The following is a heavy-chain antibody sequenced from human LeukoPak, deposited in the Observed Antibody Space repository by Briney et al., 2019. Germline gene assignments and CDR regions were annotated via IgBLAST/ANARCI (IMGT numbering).Heavy chain of an antibody. V-gene: IGHV3-11*01. CDR3: ANGLAASGDFLLRDYYYFMDV. CDR2: ISRGGNSI. CDR1: VFTFSDYY. J-gene: IGHJ6*03. Sequence: GGSLRLSCAASVFTFSDYYMGWIRQAPGKGLEWVSSISRGGNSIYYADSVRGRFTISRDNAKNSLFLQMNSLRAEDTAVYYCANGLAASGDFLLRDYYYFMDVWGKGTTVTVSS. D-gene: IGHD7-27*01.